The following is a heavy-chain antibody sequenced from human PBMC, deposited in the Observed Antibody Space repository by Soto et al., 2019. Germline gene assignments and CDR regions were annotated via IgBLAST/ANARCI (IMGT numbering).Heavy chain of an antibody. D-gene: IGHD3-16*02. Sequence: QVQLVQSGAEVKKPGASVKVSCKASGYTFTSYDINWVRQATGQGLEWMGWMNPNSGNTGYAQKFQGRVTMTRNTSIRTAYMELSSLRSEDTAVYYCARGEDYIWGSYRYPLFDYWGQGTLVTVSS. V-gene: IGHV1-8*01. CDR3: ARGEDYIWGSYRYPLFDY. CDR1: GYTFTSYD. J-gene: IGHJ4*02. CDR2: MNPNSGNT.